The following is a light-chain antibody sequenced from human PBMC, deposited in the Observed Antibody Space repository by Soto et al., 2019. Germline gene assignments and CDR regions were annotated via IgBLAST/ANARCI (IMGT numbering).Light chain of an antibody. CDR1: QGVSSN. CDR3: QQYGSSPRT. CDR2: GAS. V-gene: IGKV3D-15*01. J-gene: IGKJ1*01. Sequence: EIVMTQSPATLSVSPGESATLSCRASQGVSSNLAWHQQKPGQAPRLLIYGASTRATGIPDRFSGSGSGTDFTLTISSLEPEDFAVYYCQQYGSSPRTFGQGTKVDIK.